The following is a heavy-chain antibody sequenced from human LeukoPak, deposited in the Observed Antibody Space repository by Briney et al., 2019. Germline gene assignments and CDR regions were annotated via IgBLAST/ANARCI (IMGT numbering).Heavy chain of an antibody. CDR1: GFTFSSYA. J-gene: IGHJ4*02. Sequence: GGSLRLSCAASGFTFSSYAMSWGRQAPGKGLEWVSAISGSGGSTYYADSVKGRFTISRDNSKNTLYLQMNSLRAEDTAVYYCAKDSLPFVSGWYYWGQGTLVTASS. CDR2: ISGSGGST. CDR3: AKDSLPFVSGWYY. V-gene: IGHV3-23*01. D-gene: IGHD6-19*01.